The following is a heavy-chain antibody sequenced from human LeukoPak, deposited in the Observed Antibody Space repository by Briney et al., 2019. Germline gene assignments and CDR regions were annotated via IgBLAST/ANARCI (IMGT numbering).Heavy chain of an antibody. CDR1: VRSISIYY. V-gene: IGHV4-59*01. Sequence: SETLSLTCTVSVRSISIYYWSCIPQPPGEGLEWIGYIYYSWSTNYNPSLKSRVTISVDTAKNQFSLKLFSVTAADTAVYYCARSSSSWYNTDYWGEGTVVTVSS. D-gene: IGHD6-13*01. CDR3: ARSSSSWYNTDY. J-gene: IGHJ4*02. CDR2: IYYSWST.